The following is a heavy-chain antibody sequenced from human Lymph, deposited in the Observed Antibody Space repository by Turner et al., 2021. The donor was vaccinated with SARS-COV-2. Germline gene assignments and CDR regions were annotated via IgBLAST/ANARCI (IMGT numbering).Heavy chain of an antibody. V-gene: IGHV1-8*02. CDR3: ARGRYSGGGMDV. CDR2: MNPNSGNT. Sequence: QVQLVQSGAEVKKPGASVKVSCKAPGYTFTSYDINWVRQATGQGLEWMGWMNPNSGNTGYEQKFQGRFTMTRNTSISTAYMELSSLRSEDTAVYYCARGRYSGGGMDVWGQGTTVTVSS. CDR1: GYTFTSYD. D-gene: IGHD1-26*01. J-gene: IGHJ6*02.